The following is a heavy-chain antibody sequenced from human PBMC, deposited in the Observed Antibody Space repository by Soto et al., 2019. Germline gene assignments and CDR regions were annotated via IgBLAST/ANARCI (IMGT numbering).Heavy chain of an antibody. V-gene: IGHV3-9*01. CDR2: ISWNSGSI. Sequence: PGGSLRLSCAASGFTFDDYAMHWVRQAPGKGLEWVSGISWNSGSIGYADSVKGRFTISRDNAKNSLYLQMNSLRAEDTALYYCAKEPFMVRGVITPYCFDYWGQGTLVTVSS. D-gene: IGHD3-10*01. J-gene: IGHJ4*02. CDR1: GFTFDDYA. CDR3: AKEPFMVRGVITPYCFDY.